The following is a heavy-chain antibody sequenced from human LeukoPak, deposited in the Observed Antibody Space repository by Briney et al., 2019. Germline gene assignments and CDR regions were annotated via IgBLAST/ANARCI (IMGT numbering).Heavy chain of an antibody. CDR3: AKGVVATIYNWFDP. CDR2: ISWNSDNI. V-gene: IGHV3-9*01. D-gene: IGHD5-12*01. Sequence: GGSLRLSCAVSGFSFDDHVMHWVRQVPGKGLEWVSGISWNSDNIGYADSVKGRFTTSRDNAKNSLYLQMNSLRADDTALYYCAKGVVATIYNWFDPWGQGTLVTVSS. CDR1: GFSFDDHV. J-gene: IGHJ5*02.